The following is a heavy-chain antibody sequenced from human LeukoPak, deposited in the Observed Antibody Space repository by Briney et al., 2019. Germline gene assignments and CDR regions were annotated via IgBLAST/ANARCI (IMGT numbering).Heavy chain of an antibody. V-gene: IGHV1-46*01. J-gene: IGHJ5*02. CDR3: ARDNSDTIKGECSGACYWWFDP. CDR2: INPNGDAT. Sequence: ASVKVSCKASGYTFTNYYMHWVRQSPGRGLEWTGLINPNGDATMYAQKFQGRVTLTRDTSTSTDYMELSSLRSEDTAVYYCARDNSDTIKGECSGACYWWFDPWGQGTLVTVSS. D-gene: IGHD2-21*01. CDR1: GYTFTNYY.